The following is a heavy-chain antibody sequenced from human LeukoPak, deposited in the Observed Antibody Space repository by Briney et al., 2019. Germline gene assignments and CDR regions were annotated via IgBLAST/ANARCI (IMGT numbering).Heavy chain of an antibody. CDR2: IYSGGST. Sequence: QAGGSLRLSRAASGFTVSSNYMSWVRQAPGKGLEWVSVIYSGGSTYYADSVKGGFTISRDNSKNTLYLQMNSLRAEDTAVYYCARDTYMVRGVISRAFDIWGQGTMVTVSS. J-gene: IGHJ3*02. CDR1: GFTVSSNY. CDR3: ARDTYMVRGVISRAFDI. V-gene: IGHV3-66*01. D-gene: IGHD3-10*01.